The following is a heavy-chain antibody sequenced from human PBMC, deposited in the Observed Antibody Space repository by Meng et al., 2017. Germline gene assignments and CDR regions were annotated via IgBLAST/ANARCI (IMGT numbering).Heavy chain of an antibody. D-gene: IGHD3-22*01. CDR3: ARALKHYYDSSGYRVGYFDY. Sequence: QGQVVQSGAEVKRPGSSVKVFCKASGGTFSSYAISWVRQAPGQGLEWMGGIIPIFGTANYAQKFQGRVTITADESTSTAYMELSSLRSEDTAVYYCARALKHYYDSSGYRVGYFDYWGQGTLVTVSS. V-gene: IGHV1-69*01. CDR2: IIPIFGTA. CDR1: GGTFSSYA. J-gene: IGHJ4*02.